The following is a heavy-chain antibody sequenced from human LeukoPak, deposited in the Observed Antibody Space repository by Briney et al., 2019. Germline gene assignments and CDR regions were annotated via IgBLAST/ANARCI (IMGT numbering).Heavy chain of an antibody. D-gene: IGHD2-8*01. J-gene: IGHJ6*02. CDR1: GLTFSSHW. CDR3: AVLHYYAMDV. Sequence: PGGSLRLSCAASGLTFSSHWMHWVRQAPGKGLVWVSRITNDGSSTTYADSVKGRFTISRDNAKNSLYLQMNSLRGEDAALYYCAVLHYYAMDVWGQGTTVTVSS. V-gene: IGHV3-74*01. CDR2: ITNDGSST.